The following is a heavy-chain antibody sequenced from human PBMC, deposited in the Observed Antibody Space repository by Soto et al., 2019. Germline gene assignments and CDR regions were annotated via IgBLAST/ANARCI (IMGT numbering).Heavy chain of an antibody. D-gene: IGHD6-13*01. Sequence: PGGSLRLSCAASGFTFSSYAMSWVRQAPGKGLEWVSAISGSGGSTYYADSVKGRFTISRDNSKNTLYLQMNSPRAEDTAVYYCAKGLLKYSSSGQSLPAPPYYGMDVWGQGTTVTVPS. CDR3: AKGLLKYSSSGQSLPAPPYYGMDV. CDR1: GFTFSSYA. V-gene: IGHV3-23*01. CDR2: ISGSGGST. J-gene: IGHJ6*02.